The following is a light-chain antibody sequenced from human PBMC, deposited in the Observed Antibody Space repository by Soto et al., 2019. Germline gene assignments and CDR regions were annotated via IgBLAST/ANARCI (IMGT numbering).Light chain of an antibody. CDR1: QSVSNNY. Sequence: ESVLTQSPGTLSLSPGERATLSCRASQSVSNNYLAWYQQKPGQAPRLLIYGASNRATGIPDRFSGSGSGTDFTLTISRLEPEDFAVYYCLQYGSSGTFGQGTKVDIK. J-gene: IGKJ1*01. CDR2: GAS. CDR3: LQYGSSGT. V-gene: IGKV3-20*01.